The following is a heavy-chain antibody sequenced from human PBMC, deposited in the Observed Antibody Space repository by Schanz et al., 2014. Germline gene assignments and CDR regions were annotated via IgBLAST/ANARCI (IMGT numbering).Heavy chain of an antibody. V-gene: IGHV3-53*01. CDR2: IYSSGST. J-gene: IGHJ4*02. CDR1: GFTVSNSY. D-gene: IGHD4-17*01. Sequence: DVQLVDSGGGLVQPGGSLRLSCAASGFTVSNSYIHWVRQAPGKGLEWVSTIYSSGSTYYADSVRGRFTISRDNSMNTVYLQVNSLRAEDTAVYYCVRDLGGDQTDYWGQGTLVTVSS. CDR3: VRDLGGDQTDY.